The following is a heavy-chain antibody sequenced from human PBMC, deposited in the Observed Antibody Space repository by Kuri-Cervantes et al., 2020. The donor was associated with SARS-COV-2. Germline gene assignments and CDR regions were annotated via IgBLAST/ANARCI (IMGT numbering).Heavy chain of an antibody. CDR1: GGPISSGSYY. V-gene: IGHV4-61*02. CDR2: IYTSGST. Sequence: SETLSLTCTVSGGPISSGSYYWSWIRQPAGKGLEWIGRIYTSGSTNYNPSLKSRVTISVDTSKNQFSLKLSSVTAADTAVYYCARAHRGFDYWGQGTLVTVSS. CDR3: ARAHRGFDY. J-gene: IGHJ4*02.